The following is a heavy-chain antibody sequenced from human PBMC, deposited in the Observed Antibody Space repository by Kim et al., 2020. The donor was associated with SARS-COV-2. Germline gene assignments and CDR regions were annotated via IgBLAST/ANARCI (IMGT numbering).Heavy chain of an antibody. CDR3: AKSPRFLEWLLLDY. CDR2: IWYDGSNK. V-gene: IGHV3-33*06. Sequence: GGSLRLSCAASGFTFSSYAMHWVRQAPGKGLEWVAVIWYDGSNKYYADSVKGRFTISRDNSKNTLYLQMNSLRAEDTAVYYCAKSPRFLEWLLLDYWGQGTLVTVSS. CDR1: GFTFSSYA. J-gene: IGHJ4*02. D-gene: IGHD3-3*01.